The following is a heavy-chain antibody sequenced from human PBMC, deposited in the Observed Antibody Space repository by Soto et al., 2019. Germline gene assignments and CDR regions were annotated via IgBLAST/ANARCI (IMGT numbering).Heavy chain of an antibody. V-gene: IGHV3-30*18. D-gene: IGHD5-12*01. CDR3: AKSQRWLQAFDY. Sequence: GGSLRLSCAASGFTFSSDGMRWFRQAPGKGLEWGAVISYDGSNKYYADSVKGRFTISRDNSKNTLYLQMNSLRAGDTAVYYCAKSQRWLQAFDYWGQGTLVTVSS. CDR2: ISYDGSNK. CDR1: GFTFSSDG. J-gene: IGHJ4*02.